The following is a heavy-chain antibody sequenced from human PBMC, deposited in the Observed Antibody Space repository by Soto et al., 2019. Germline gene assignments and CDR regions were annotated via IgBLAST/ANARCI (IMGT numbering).Heavy chain of an antibody. V-gene: IGHV3-21*01. J-gene: IGHJ6*02. D-gene: IGHD2-15*01. CDR3: ARDRWDCSGGSCYTRPDV. CDR2: ISSSSSYI. CDR1: GFTFSSYS. Sequence: PGGSLRLSCAASGFTFSSYSMNWVRQAPGKGLEWVSSISSSSSYIYYADSVKGRFTISRDNAKNSLYLQMNSLRAEDTAVYYCARDRWDCSGGSCYTRPDVWGQGTTVPSP.